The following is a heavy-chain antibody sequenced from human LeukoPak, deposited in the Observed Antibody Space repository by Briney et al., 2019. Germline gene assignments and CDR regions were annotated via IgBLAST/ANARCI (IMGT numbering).Heavy chain of an antibody. CDR2: IYYSGST. J-gene: IGHJ6*02. CDR1: GGSISSYY. CDR3: ARGDYGDYVNYYYGMDV. D-gene: IGHD4-17*01. V-gene: IGHV4-59*01. Sequence: SETLSLTCTVSGGSISSYYWSWNRQPPGKGLEWIGYIYYSGSTNYNPSLKSRVTISVDTSKNQFSLKLSSVTAADTAVYYCARGDYGDYVNYYYGMDVWGQGTTVTVSS.